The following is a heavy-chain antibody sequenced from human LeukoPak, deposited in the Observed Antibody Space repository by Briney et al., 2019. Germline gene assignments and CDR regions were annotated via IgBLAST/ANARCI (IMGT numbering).Heavy chain of an antibody. V-gene: IGHV1-2*02. CDR2: INPKNAGT. Sequence: GASVKVSCKASGYTFTGHYMHWVRQAPGQGLEWMGWINPKNAGTNYAQKFQGRVTMTRDTSISTAYMELSRLRSDDTAVYCCARGGYYDFWSGYYLIRTYYYYYMDVWGKGTTVTVSS. CDR1: GYTFTGHY. J-gene: IGHJ6*03. CDR3: ARGGYYDFWSGYYLIRTYYYYYMDV. D-gene: IGHD3-3*01.